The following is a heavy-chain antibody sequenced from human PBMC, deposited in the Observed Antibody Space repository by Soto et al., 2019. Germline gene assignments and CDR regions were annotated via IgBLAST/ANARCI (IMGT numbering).Heavy chain of an antibody. CDR1: GGTISGYY. J-gene: IGHJ5*02. CDR2: IYSSGNT. V-gene: IGHV4-4*07. Sequence: PSETLSLTCSVSGGTISGYYWTWIRQPAGKGLEWIGRIYSSGNTKYNPSLQSRVTMSLDTSNNQFSLRLTSVTAADTAVYYCARGQRFSDWFDPWGQGTLVTVSS. CDR3: ARGQRFSDWFDP. D-gene: IGHD3-3*01.